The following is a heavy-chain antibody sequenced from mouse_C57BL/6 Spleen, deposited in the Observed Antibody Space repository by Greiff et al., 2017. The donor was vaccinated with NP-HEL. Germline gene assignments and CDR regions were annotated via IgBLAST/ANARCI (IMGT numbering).Heavy chain of an antibody. CDR2: IYPGSGST. Sequence: VQLQQPGAELVKPGASVKMSCKASGYTFTSYWITWVKQRPGQGLEWIGDIYPGSGSTNYNEKFKSKATLTVDTSSSTAYMQLSSLTSEDAAVYYCARPYYYGSSYFDYWGQGTTLTVSS. D-gene: IGHD1-1*01. CDR3: ARPYYYGSSYFDY. CDR1: GYTFTSYW. V-gene: IGHV1-55*01. J-gene: IGHJ2*01.